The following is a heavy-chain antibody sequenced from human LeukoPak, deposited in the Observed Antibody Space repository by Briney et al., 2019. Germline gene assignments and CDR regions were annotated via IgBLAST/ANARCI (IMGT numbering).Heavy chain of an antibody. CDR2: IYYSGST. D-gene: IGHD3-10*01. CDR3: ARGAPYGSGSYYAY. J-gene: IGHJ4*02. Sequence: SETLSLTCTVSGGSISSHYWSWIRQPPGKGLEWIGYIYYSGSTNYNPSLKSRVTISVDTSKNQFSLKLSSVTAANTAVYYCARGAPYGSGSYYAYWGQGTLVTVSS. CDR1: GGSISSHY. V-gene: IGHV4-59*11.